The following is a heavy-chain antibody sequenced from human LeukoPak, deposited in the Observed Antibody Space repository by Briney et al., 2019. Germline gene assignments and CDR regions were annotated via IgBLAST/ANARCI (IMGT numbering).Heavy chain of an antibody. J-gene: IGHJ4*02. V-gene: IGHV4-31*03. CDR2: IYYSGST. CDR3: ARGRGSGCPN. CDR1: GGSISSGGYY. D-gene: IGHD6-19*01. Sequence: SQTLSLTCTVPGGSISSGGYYWSWIRQHPGKGLEWIGYIYYSGSTYYNPSLKSRVTISVDTSKNQFSLKLSSVTAADTAVYYCARGRGSGCPNWGQGTLVTVSS.